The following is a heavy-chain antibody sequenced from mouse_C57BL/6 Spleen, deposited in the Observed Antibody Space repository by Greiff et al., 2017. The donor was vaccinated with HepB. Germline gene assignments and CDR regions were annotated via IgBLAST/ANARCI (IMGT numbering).Heavy chain of an antibody. CDR2: IWSGGST. Sequence: VQLVESGPGLVQPSQSLSITCTVSGFSLTSYGVHWVRQPPGKGLEWLGVIWSGGSTDYNAAFISRLSISKDNSESQVFFKMNSLQADDTAIYYCAACYYSNYSWFAYWGQGTLVTVSA. CDR1: GFSLTSYG. CDR3: AACYYSNYSWFAY. J-gene: IGHJ3*01. D-gene: IGHD2-5*01. V-gene: IGHV2-4*01.